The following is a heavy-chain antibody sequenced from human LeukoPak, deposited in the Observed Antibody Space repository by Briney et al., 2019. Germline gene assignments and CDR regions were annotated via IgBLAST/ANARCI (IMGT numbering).Heavy chain of an antibody. V-gene: IGHV1-46*01. CDR2: INPSGGST. Sequence: ASVKVSCKASGYTFTSYYMHWVRQAPGQGLEWMGIINPSGGSTSYAQKFQGRVTMTRDMSTSTVYMELSSLRSEDTAVYYCARGGGRGYSYGYFDYWGQGTLVTVSS. CDR3: ARGGGRGYSYGYFDY. D-gene: IGHD5-18*01. J-gene: IGHJ4*02. CDR1: GYTFTSYY.